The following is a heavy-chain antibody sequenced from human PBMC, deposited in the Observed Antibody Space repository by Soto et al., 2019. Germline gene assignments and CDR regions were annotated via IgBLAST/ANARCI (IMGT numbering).Heavy chain of an antibody. Sequence: QVQLLQSGAEVKKPGASVKVSCKASGYTFTNYGITWVRQAPGQGLEWMGWISAYNGDTHYTQRRQGRVTMTPDTSTSTAYMELRGLRSDDTAVYYCARVRQLVGYFHYYMDVWGKGTTVTVSS. V-gene: IGHV1-18*01. CDR2: ISAYNGDT. D-gene: IGHD6-6*01. J-gene: IGHJ6*03. CDR3: ARVRQLVGYFHYYMDV. CDR1: GYTFTNYG.